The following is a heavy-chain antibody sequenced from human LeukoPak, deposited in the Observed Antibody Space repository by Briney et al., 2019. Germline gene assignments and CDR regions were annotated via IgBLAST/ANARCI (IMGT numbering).Heavy chain of an antibody. J-gene: IGHJ4*02. CDR2: IHTNGNT. D-gene: IGHD3-22*01. CDR1: GASISSSY. CDR3: ARGYYDSRGFSNSFDF. V-gene: IGHV4-4*08. Sequence: SETLSLTCTVSGASISSSYWSWLRQPPGKGLEWIAYIHTNGNTNSNPSLKSRVTVSVDSSKNKFSLKVCSVAAVDTALYYCARGYYDSRGFSNSFDFWGQGTVVTVSS.